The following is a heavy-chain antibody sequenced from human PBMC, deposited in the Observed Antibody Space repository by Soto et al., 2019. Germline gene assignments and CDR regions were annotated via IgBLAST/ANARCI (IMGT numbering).Heavy chain of an antibody. CDR1: GGSFSGYY. CDR3: AREPRRYSSSWYVPARGTSYYYGMDV. CDR2: INHSGST. D-gene: IGHD6-13*01. J-gene: IGHJ6*02. V-gene: IGHV4-34*01. Sequence: PSETLSLTCAVYGGSFSGYYWSWIRQPPGKGLEWIGEINHSGSTNYNPSLKSRVTISVDTSKNQFSLKLSSVTAADTAVYYCAREPRRYSSSWYVPARGTSYYYGMDVWGQGTTVTVSS.